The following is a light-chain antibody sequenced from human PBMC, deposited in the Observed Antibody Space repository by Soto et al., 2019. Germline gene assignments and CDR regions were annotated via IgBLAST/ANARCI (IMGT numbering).Light chain of an antibody. CDR3: QQYSSSPRT. V-gene: IGKV3-20*01. CDR1: QTISSGF. CDR2: DAS. J-gene: IGKJ5*01. Sequence: EIVLTQPPGILYLSPGDRATLSCSASQTISSGFLAWYQQKVGQAPRLLIYDASNRATGVPDRFSGSGSGTDFSLTISRLEPEDFAVYHCQQYSSSPRTFGQGTRLETK.